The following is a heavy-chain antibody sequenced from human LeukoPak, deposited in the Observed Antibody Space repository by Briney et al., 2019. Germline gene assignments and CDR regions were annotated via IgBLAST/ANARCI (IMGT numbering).Heavy chain of an antibody. V-gene: IGHV4-38-2*02. J-gene: IGHJ4*02. Sequence: PSETLSLTRSVSGYSISSGYHWGWIRQPPGKGLEWIGSIYHSGGTYYNPSLKSRVTISVDTSKNQFSLKLSSVTAADTAVYYCARDKPDYGDYPFDYWGQGTLVTVSS. CDR2: IYHSGGT. CDR3: ARDKPDYGDYPFDY. D-gene: IGHD4-17*01. CDR1: GYSISSGYH.